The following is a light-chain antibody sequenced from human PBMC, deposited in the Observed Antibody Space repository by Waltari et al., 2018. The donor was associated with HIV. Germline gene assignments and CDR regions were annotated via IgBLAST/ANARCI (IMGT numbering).Light chain of an antibody. V-gene: IGLV1-44*01. CDR2: SNN. CDR3: AAWEDSLNGPNYV. CDR1: CFNIGSKT. Sequence: QSVLTPPPSASGAPGQRVLISRSGCCFNIGSKTVNWYRQLPGTAPKLHIYSNNQRPSGVPDRFSGSKSGTSASLAISGLQSGDEADYYCAAWEDSLNGPNYVFGSGTTVTVL. J-gene: IGLJ1*01.